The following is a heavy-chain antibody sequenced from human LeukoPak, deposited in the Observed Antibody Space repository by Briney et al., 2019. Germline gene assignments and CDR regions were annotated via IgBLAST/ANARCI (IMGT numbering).Heavy chain of an antibody. CDR1: GGSFSCSNYS. Sequence: SETLSLTCAVSGGSFSCSNYSWGWIRQPPGKGLEWIGSLCYSGSTYYNPSLKSRVTISVDTSGNQFCLKLSSVTAADTAVYFCARVPRYCSSSSCYESTKPNWFDPWGPGTLVTVSS. V-gene: IGHV4-39*07. D-gene: IGHD2-2*01. J-gene: IGHJ5*02. CDR3: ARVPRYCSSSSCYESTKPNWFDP. CDR2: LCYSGST.